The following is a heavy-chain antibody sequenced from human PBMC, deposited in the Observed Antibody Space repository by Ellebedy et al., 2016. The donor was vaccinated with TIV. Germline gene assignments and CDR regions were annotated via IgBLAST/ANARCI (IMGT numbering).Heavy chain of an antibody. CDR2: ISTSSSYT. CDR3: VRTGRPWFDY. CDR1: GFTFSDYY. V-gene: IGHV3-11*06. D-gene: IGHD2-8*02. Sequence: PGGSLRLSCVASGFTFSDYYMSWIRKAPGKGLEWVSTISTSSSYTKCADSVKGRFTVSRDDAKNSLYLHMNSLKAEDTAVYYCVRTGRPWFDYWGQGTLVTVSS. J-gene: IGHJ4*02.